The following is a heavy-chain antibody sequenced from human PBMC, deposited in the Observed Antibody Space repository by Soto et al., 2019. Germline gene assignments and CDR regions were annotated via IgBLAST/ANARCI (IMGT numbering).Heavy chain of an antibody. CDR1: GFTFSSYA. J-gene: IGHJ4*02. CDR3: VKDQLTIVVVNIFDY. Sequence: GGALRLSCAASGFTFSSYAMSWVRQAPGKGLEWVSGTSGSGGSTYYADSVKGRFTISRDNSKNTLYLQMNSLRAEDTAVYYCVKDQLTIVVVNIFDYWGQGTLVTVYS. CDR2: TSGSGGST. D-gene: IGHD3-22*01. V-gene: IGHV3-23*01.